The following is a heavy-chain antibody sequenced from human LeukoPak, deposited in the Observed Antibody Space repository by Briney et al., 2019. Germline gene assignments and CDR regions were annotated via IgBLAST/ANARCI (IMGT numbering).Heavy chain of an antibody. Sequence: SGSLCLTCTASGFSISSHYMSWVRQPPGKGLEWIGYIHYSGCTNCNPSLKSRVTISLDTSRNQFSLKLTAVTAADTAVYCCLIAGTGFNIPGAYWGQGNLVTVSS. V-gene: IGHV4-59*11. CDR3: LIAGTGFNIPGAY. CDR1: GFSISSHY. J-gene: IGHJ4*02. D-gene: IGHD2-21*01. CDR2: IHYSGCT.